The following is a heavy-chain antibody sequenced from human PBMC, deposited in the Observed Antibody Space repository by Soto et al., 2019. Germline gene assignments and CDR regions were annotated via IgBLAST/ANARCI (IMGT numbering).Heavy chain of an antibody. D-gene: IGHD6-6*01. CDR3: AREYSSSSGMDS. V-gene: IGHV4-59*01. Sequence: SETLSLTCTVSGGSIRSNYWTWIRQSPGKGLEWIGYIYNSGSTNYNPSLKSRVTISVDTSKNQFSLKLSSVTAADTVVYYCAREYSSSSGMDSWGQGTLVTVSS. CDR1: GGSIRSNY. J-gene: IGHJ4*02. CDR2: IYNSGST.